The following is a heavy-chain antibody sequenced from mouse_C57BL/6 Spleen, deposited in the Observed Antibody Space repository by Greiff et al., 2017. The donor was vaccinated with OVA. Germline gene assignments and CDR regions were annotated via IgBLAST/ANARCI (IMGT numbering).Heavy chain of an antibody. CDR1: GFSLTSYA. V-gene: IGHV2-2*01. CDR3: ARDGEGQHRTMDY. J-gene: IGHJ4*01. CDR2: IWSGGST. Sequence: VQLLQSGPGLVPPSQSLSITCTVSGFSLTSYAVHWVRQSPGKGLEWLGVIWSGGSTHYNSALISRLSSSKDHSKRQVFLKMNNLQADDTAIYYCARDGEGQHRTMDYWGQGTSVTVSS. D-gene: IGHD3-3*01.